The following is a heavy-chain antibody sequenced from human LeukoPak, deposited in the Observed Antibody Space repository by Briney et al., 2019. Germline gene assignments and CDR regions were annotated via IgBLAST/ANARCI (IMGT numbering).Heavy chain of an antibody. Sequence: GGSLRLSCAASGFTVSSNYMSWVRQAPGKGLEWVSVIYSGGSTYYADSVKGRFTISRDNSKNTPYLQMNSLRAEDTAVYYCARVRPRVGAEYYFDYWGQGTLVTVSS. D-gene: IGHD1-26*01. CDR2: IYSGGST. J-gene: IGHJ4*02. CDR3: ARVRPRVGAEYYFDY. V-gene: IGHV3-53*01. CDR1: GFTVSSNY.